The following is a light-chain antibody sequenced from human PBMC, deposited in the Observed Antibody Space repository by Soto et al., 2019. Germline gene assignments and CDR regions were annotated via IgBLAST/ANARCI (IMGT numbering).Light chain of an antibody. J-gene: IGKJ1*01. Sequence: DIQMTQSPSPLSASVGDRVTITCRASQSISSWLAWYQQKPGKAPKPLIYDASSLESGVPSRFSGSGSGTEFTLTISSLQPDDFATYYCQQYNSYPWTFGQGTKVDI. V-gene: IGKV1-5*01. CDR2: DAS. CDR3: QQYNSYPWT. CDR1: QSISSW.